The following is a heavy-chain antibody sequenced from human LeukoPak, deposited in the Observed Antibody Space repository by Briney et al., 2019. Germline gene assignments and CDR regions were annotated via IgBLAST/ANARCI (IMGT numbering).Heavy chain of an antibody. CDR1: GGSISSHY. Sequence: SETLSLTRTVSGGSISSHYWSWIRQPPGRGREGIGYIYYSGSTNYNPSLKSRVTISVDTSKNQFSLKLSSVTAADTAVYYCARGYYYDSSGYLDYWGQGTLVTVSS. J-gene: IGHJ4*02. CDR2: IYYSGST. CDR3: ARGYYYDSSGYLDY. D-gene: IGHD3-22*01. V-gene: IGHV4-59*11.